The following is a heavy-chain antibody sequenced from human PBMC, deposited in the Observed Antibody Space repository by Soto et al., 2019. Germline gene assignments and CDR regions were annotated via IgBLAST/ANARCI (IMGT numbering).Heavy chain of an antibody. CDR2: ISYDGSNK. CDR3: AKDIVPIAVVAAFGGFHY. V-gene: IGHV3-30*18. CDR1: GFTFSSYG. Sequence: QVQLVESGGGVVQPGRSLRLSCAASGFTFSSYGMHWVRQAPGKGLEWVAVISYDGSNKYYADSVKGRFTISRDNSKNPLYLQMHCLRAEDTAVYYWAKDIVPIAVVAAFGGFHYWGQGTLVTVSS. D-gene: IGHD6-19*01. J-gene: IGHJ4*02.